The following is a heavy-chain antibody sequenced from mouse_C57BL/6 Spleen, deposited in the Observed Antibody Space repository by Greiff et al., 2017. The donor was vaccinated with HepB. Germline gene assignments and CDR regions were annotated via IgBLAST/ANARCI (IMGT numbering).Heavy chain of an antibody. CDR3: ARGNYYGSSTFDY. Sequence: VQLQQPGAELVMPGASVKLSCKASGYTFTSYWMHWVKQRPGQGLEWIGEIDPSDSYTNYNQKFKGKSTLTVDKSSSTAYMQHSSLTSEDSAVYDCARGNYYGSSTFDYRGQGTTLTASS. CDR1: GYTFTSYW. J-gene: IGHJ2*01. CDR2: IDPSDSYT. V-gene: IGHV1-69*01. D-gene: IGHD1-1*01.